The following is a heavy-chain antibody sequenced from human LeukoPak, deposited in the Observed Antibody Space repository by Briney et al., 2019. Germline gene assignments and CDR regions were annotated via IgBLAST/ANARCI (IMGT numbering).Heavy chain of an antibody. Sequence: SVKVSCKASGGSFNSYAISWVRQAPGEGLEWMGGIIPIFGTANYAQKFQGRVTITADKSTNTAYMELSSLRSEDTAVYYCARSQPLAYFDLWGRGTLVTVSS. CDR3: ARSQPLAYFDL. CDR1: GGSFNSYA. J-gene: IGHJ2*01. V-gene: IGHV1-69*06. CDR2: IIPIFGTA.